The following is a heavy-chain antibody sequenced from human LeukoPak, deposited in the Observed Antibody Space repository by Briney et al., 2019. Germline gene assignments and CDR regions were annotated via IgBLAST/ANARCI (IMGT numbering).Heavy chain of an antibody. Sequence: GGSLRLSCAASGFTFSDYYMSWILQAPGKGLEWVSYISSSGSTIYYADSVKGRFTISRDNAKNSLYLQMNSLRAEDTAVYYCARSCSGPSCHRWSYYFDYWGQGTLVTVSS. CDR3: ARSCSGPSCHRWSYYFDY. J-gene: IGHJ4*02. CDR2: ISSSGSTI. V-gene: IGHV3-11*01. D-gene: IGHD2-2*01. CDR1: GFTFSDYY.